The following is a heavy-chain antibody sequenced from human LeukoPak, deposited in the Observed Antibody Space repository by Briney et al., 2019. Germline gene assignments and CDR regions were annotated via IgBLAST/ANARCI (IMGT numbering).Heavy chain of an antibody. CDR1: GFTFTSSA. CDR3: AALGPQGYSGDHDLPFDY. Sequence: SVKVSCTASGFTFTSSAVQWVRQARGQRLEWIGWIVVGSGNTNYAQKFQERVTITRDMSTSTAYMELSSLRSEDTAVYYCAALGPQGYSGDHDLPFDYWGQGTLVTVSS. J-gene: IGHJ4*02. V-gene: IGHV1-58*01. D-gene: IGHD2-21*01. CDR2: IVVGSGNT.